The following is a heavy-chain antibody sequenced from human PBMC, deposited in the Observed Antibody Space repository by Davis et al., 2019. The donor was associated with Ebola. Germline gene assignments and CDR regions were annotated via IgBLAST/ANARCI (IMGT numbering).Heavy chain of an antibody. CDR2: INHSGNT. Sequence: MPSETLSLTCAVYGGSFSGYYWSWIRQPPGKGLEWIGEINHSGNTKYNPSLKSRVTISVDTSKNQFSLKLTSVTAADTAVYYCARGLSGAAAGLDSWGQGNLVTVSS. CDR1: GGSFSGYY. J-gene: IGHJ4*02. V-gene: IGHV4-34*01. CDR3: ARGLSGAAAGLDS. D-gene: IGHD6-13*01.